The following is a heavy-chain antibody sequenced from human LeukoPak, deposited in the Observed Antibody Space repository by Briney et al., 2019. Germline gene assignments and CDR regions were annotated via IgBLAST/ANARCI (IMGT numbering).Heavy chain of an antibody. CDR3: ARDISSGYYDAFDI. V-gene: IGHV3-66*01. J-gene: IGHJ3*02. D-gene: IGHD3-22*01. CDR1: GFTVSSNY. CDR2: IYSGGST. Sequence: RSGGSLRLSCAASGFTVSSNYMSWVRQAPGKGLEWVSIIYSGGSTYYADSVKGRFTISRDNSKNTLYLQMNSLRAEDTAVYYCARDISSGYYDAFDIWGQGTMVTVSS.